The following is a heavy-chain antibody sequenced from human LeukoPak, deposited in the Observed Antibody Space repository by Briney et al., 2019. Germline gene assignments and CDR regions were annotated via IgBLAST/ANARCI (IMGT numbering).Heavy chain of an antibody. V-gene: IGHV1-2*02. J-gene: IGHJ6*02. CDR1: GYTFTGYY. Sequence: GASVKVSCKASGYTFTGYYMHWVRQAPGQGLEWMGWINPNSGGTNYAQKFQGRVTMNRDTSISTAYMELMSLGSDDAAVYYCARDRAVTGYYGMDVWGQGTTVTVSS. CDR2: INPNSGGT. CDR3: ARDRAVTGYYGMDV. D-gene: IGHD4-17*01.